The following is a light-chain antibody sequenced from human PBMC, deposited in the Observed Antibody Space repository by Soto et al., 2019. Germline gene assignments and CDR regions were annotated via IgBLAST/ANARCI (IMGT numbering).Light chain of an antibody. CDR3: QQFSSYPLT. J-gene: IGKJ4*01. CDR2: GAS. Sequence: EIVLTQSPGTLSLSPGDRATLYCRASRSVSSSNLAWYQQKRGQSPRLLIYGASSRATGIPDRFSGGGSGTDFTLTISRLEPEDFAVYYCQQFSSYPLTFGGATKVDIK. CDR1: RSVSSSN. V-gene: IGKV3-20*01.